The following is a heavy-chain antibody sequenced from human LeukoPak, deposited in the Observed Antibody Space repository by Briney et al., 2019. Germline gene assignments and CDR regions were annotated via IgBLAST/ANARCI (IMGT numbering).Heavy chain of an antibody. CDR1: GFTFSNYM. Sequence: PGGSLRLSCAASGFTFSNYMMHWVRQAPGKGLVWVSRIKSDGITITYADSVKGRFTISRDNAKNTLYLQMNSLRAEDTAVYYCARDGSLPDYWGQGTLVTVSS. CDR2: IKSDGITI. J-gene: IGHJ4*02. V-gene: IGHV3-74*01. CDR3: ARDGSLPDY.